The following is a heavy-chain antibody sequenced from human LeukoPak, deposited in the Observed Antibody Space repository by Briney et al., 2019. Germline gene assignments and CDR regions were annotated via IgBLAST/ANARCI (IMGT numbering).Heavy chain of an antibody. D-gene: IGHD5-18*01. CDR2: IYNDGST. CDR1: GFTFSNYA. V-gene: IGHV3-53*01. CDR3: ARTESYGSASGY. Sequence: GGSLRLSCAASGFTFSNYAMSWVRQAPGKGLEWVSIIYNDGSTYYADSMKGRFTISRDNSKNTLYLQVNSLRAEDTAMYYCARTESYGSASGYWGQGTLVTVSS. J-gene: IGHJ4*02.